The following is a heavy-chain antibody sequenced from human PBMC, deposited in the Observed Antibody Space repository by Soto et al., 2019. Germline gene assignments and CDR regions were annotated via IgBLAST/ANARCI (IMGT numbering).Heavy chain of an antibody. V-gene: IGHV4-59*01. D-gene: IGHD2-2*01. CDR1: GGSISSYY. J-gene: IGHJ3*02. Sequence: PSETLSLTCTVSGGSISSYYWSWIRQPPGKGLEWIGYIYYSGSTNYNPSLKSRVTISVDTSKNQFSLKLSSVTAADTAVYYCARSDQLPSGGVAFDIWGQGTMVTVSS. CDR2: IYYSGST. CDR3: ARSDQLPSGGVAFDI.